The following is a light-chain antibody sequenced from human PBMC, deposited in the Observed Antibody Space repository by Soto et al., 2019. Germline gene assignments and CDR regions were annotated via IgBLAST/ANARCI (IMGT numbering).Light chain of an antibody. CDR1: QGISGW. CDR2: DVS. CDR3: QQRSNWTRT. J-gene: IGKJ1*01. V-gene: IGKV3-11*01. Sequence: TQSPSSVSASVGDRVTITCRASQGISGWLAWYQQKPGQDPRLLIYDVSNRATGIPARFSGSGSGTDFTLTISSLEPEDFAFYYCQQRSNWTRTFGQGTKVDIK.